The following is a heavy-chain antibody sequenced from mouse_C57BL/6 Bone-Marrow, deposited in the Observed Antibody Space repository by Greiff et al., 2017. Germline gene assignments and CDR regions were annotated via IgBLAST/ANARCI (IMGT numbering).Heavy chain of an antibody. Sequence: VNVVESGPGLVAPSQSLSITCTVSGFSLTSYAISWVRQPPGKGLEWLGVIWTGGGTNYNSALKSRLSISKDNSKSQVFLKMNSLQTDDTARYYCARNLPYYYGSISYFDYWGQGTTLTVSS. CDR1: GFSLTSYA. J-gene: IGHJ2*01. D-gene: IGHD1-1*01. CDR2: IWTGGGT. V-gene: IGHV2-9-1*01. CDR3: ARNLPYYYGSISYFDY.